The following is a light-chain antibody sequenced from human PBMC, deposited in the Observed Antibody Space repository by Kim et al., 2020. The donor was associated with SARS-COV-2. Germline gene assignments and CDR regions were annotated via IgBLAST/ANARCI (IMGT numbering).Light chain of an antibody. CDR3: QQYGSSPLT. Sequence: EIVLTQSPGTLSLSPGERATLSCRAGQSVSNSYLAWYQQKPGQAPRLLIYGASSRATGIPDRFSGSGSGTDFTFSISRLEPEDFAVYYCQQYGSSPLTFGGGTKVDIK. V-gene: IGKV3-20*01. CDR1: QSVSNSY. CDR2: GAS. J-gene: IGKJ4*01.